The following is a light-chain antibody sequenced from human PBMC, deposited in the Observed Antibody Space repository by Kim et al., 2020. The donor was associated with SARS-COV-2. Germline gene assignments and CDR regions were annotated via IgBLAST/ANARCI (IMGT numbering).Light chain of an antibody. Sequence: VTISCTGSSSHIGAGYDVHWYQQLPGTAPKLLISANNNRPSGVPDRFSGSRSVTSASLAITGLQAEDEADYYCQSYDSSLSVVVFGGGTQLTVL. CDR3: QSYDSSLSVVV. J-gene: IGLJ2*01. CDR1: SSHIGAGYD. V-gene: IGLV1-40*01. CDR2: ANN.